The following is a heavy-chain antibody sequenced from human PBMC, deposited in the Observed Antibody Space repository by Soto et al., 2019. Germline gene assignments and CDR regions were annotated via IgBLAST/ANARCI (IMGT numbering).Heavy chain of an antibody. J-gene: IGHJ6*02. CDR3: ARGHSSSYYYSGMDV. Sequence: PSETLSLTCAVYGGSFSGYYWSWIRQPPGKGLEWIGEINHSGSTNYNPSLKSRVTISVDTSKNQFSLKLSSVTAADTAVYYCARGHSSSYYYSGMDVWGQGTTVTVS. D-gene: IGHD6-6*01. CDR2: INHSGST. V-gene: IGHV4-34*01. CDR1: GGSFSGYY.